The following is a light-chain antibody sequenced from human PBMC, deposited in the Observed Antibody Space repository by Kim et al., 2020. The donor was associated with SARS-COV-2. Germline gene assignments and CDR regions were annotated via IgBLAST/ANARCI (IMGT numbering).Light chain of an antibody. CDR1: QSVSPY. Sequence: SASVGDRVTITCRASQSVSPYLAWYQQKPGKAPKLLIYMASTLESGVPSRFSGSGSGTEFTLTINNLQPDDFATYYCQHYYRFPYTFGQGTKL. CDR3: QHYYRFPYT. J-gene: IGKJ2*01. V-gene: IGKV1-5*03. CDR2: MAS.